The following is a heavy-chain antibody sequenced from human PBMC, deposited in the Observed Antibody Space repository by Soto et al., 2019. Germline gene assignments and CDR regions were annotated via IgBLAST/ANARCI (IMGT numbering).Heavy chain of an antibody. Sequence: GGSLRLSCAASGFTFSSYSMNWVRQAPGKGLEWVSSISSSSSYIYYADSVKGRFTISRDNAKNSLYLQMNSLRAEDTAAYYCARDLTAPSRDGYGGQGTLVTVSS. CDR2: ISSSSSYI. CDR1: GFTFSSYS. J-gene: IGHJ4*02. D-gene: IGHD2-21*01. V-gene: IGHV3-21*01. CDR3: ARDLTAPSRDGY.